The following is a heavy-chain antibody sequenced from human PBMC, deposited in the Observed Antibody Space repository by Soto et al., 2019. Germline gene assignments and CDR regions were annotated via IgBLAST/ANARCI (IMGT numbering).Heavy chain of an antibody. CDR3: AREGVAAAGEFDY. V-gene: IGHV3-74*01. Sequence: GGSPRLSCAASGFTFSSYWMHWVRQAPGKGLVWVSRINSDGSSTSYADSVKGRFTISRDNAKNTLYLQMNSLRAEDTAVYYCAREGVAAAGEFDYWGQGTLVTVSS. CDR1: GFTFSSYW. J-gene: IGHJ4*02. CDR2: INSDGSST. D-gene: IGHD6-13*01.